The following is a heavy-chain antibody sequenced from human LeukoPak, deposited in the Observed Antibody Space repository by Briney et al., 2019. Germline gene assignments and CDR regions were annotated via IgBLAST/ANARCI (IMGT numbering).Heavy chain of an antibody. CDR3: AKAPDSGAKGYYFDY. D-gene: IGHD1-14*01. V-gene: IGHV3-23*01. J-gene: IGHJ4*02. Sequence: GGSLRLPCAASGFTFSSYAMSWVRQAPGKGLEWVSAISGSGGSTYYADSVKGRFTVSRDNSKNTLYLQMNSLRVEDTAVYYCAKAPDSGAKGYYFDYWGQGTLVTVSS. CDR1: GFTFSSYA. CDR2: ISGSGGST.